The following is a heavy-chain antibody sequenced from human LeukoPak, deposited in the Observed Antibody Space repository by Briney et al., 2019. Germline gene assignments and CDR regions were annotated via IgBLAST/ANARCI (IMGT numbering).Heavy chain of an antibody. J-gene: IGHJ5*02. Sequence: GGSQRLSCAASGFAFSDYAMSWVRQAPGKVLEWVSGISGGGRSIYYADSVKGRFNISRDNSKNILYLQMTDVTVEDTAVYYCAKECEQLVGNNWFDPWGQGTLVTVSS. CDR2: ISGGGRSI. V-gene: IGHV3-23*01. CDR1: GFAFSDYA. D-gene: IGHD1/OR15-1a*01. CDR3: AKECEQLVGNNWFDP.